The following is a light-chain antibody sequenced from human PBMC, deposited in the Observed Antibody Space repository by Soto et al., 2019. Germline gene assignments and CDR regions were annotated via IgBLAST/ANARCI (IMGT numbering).Light chain of an antibody. CDR3: SSYTSSSTLV. CDR1: SSDVGGYNY. V-gene: IGLV2-14*01. CDR2: EVS. J-gene: IGLJ2*01. Sequence: QSVLTQPASVSGSPGQSITISCTGSSSDVGGYNYVSWYQQHPGKAPKLMIYEVSNRPSGISNRFSGSKSGNTASLTRSGLQAEDEADYYCSSYTSSSTLVFGGGTKLTVL.